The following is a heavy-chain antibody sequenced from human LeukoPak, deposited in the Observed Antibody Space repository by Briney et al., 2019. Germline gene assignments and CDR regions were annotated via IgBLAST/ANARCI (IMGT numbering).Heavy chain of an antibody. D-gene: IGHD3-22*01. V-gene: IGHV3-23*01. J-gene: IGHJ4*02. Sequence: GGSLRLSCAVSGFTFSSYAMSWVRQAPGKGLEWVSAISGSGGSTYYADSVKGRFTISRDNSKNTLYLQMNSLRAEDTAVYYCAKSPYYYDSSGYYYRDYWGQGTLVTVSS. CDR3: AKSPYYYDSSGYYYRDY. CDR1: GFTFSSYA. CDR2: ISGSGGST.